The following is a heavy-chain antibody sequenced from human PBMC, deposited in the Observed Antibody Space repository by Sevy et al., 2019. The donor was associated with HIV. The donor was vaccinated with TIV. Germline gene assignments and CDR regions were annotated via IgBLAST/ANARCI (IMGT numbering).Heavy chain of an antibody. J-gene: IGHJ3*02. CDR3: AGARYDSSGSFDAFDI. CDR2: IFKSGDVT. D-gene: IGHD3-22*01. CDR1: GFTLRTYA. V-gene: IGHV3-23*01. Sequence: GGSLRLSCVASGFTLRTYAMNWVRQAPGKGLKWVSTIFKSGDVTYYADSVKGRFTIARVNSKNTVYLHMNSLRAEDTALYFCAGARYDSSGSFDAFDIWGQGTMVTVSS.